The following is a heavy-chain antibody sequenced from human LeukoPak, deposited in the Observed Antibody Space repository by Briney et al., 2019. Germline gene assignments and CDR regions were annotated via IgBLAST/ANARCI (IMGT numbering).Heavy chain of an antibody. CDR2: IYSSGST. J-gene: IGHJ4*02. V-gene: IGHV4-4*07. Sequence: SETLSLTCTVSGGSIGSFYWSWIRQPAGKGLEWIGRIYSSGSTDYNSSFKSRVTMSVDTSNNQFSLKLSSVTAADTAVYYCARGASYYDSSGYYYYFDYWGQGTLVTVSS. CDR1: GGSIGSFY. D-gene: IGHD3-22*01. CDR3: ARGASYYDSSGYYYYFDY.